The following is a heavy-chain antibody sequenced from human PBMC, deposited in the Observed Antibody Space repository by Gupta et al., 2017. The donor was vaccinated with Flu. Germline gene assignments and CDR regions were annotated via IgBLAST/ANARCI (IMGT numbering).Heavy chain of an antibody. CDR1: GFTFSSYE. CDR2: ISSSGVT. CDR3: ARGHWDS. Sequence: EGQLVESGGGVVQPGGCLRLSCAASGFTFSSYEMNWVRLAPGKGLEWVAFISSSGVTYYTDSVKDRFTISRDNAKNSVHLQMNSLRAEDTAFYYCARGHWDSWGQGTLVTVSS. J-gene: IGHJ4*02. V-gene: IGHV3-48*03.